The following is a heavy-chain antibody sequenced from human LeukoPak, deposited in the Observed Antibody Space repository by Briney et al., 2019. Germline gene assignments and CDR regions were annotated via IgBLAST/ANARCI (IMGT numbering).Heavy chain of an antibody. J-gene: IGHJ4*02. Sequence: GGSLRLSCAASGFTFSSYWMHWVRQGPGKGLVWVSRINSDGNNTSYADSVKGRFTISRDNAKNTVYLQMNSLRAEDTAVYYCARDVVRGASDYWGQGTLVTVSS. D-gene: IGHD3-10*01. V-gene: IGHV3-74*01. CDR2: INSDGNNT. CDR1: GFTFSSYW. CDR3: ARDVVRGASDY.